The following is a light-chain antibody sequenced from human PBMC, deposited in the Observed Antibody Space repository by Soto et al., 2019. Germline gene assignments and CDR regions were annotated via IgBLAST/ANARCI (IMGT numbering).Light chain of an antibody. CDR3: QQYGSSPRT. V-gene: IGKV3-11*01. Sequence: IVLTHSPATLSLSPGERATLSCRASQSVSSYLAWYQQKPGQAPRLLIYDASNRATGIPARFSGSGSGTDFTLTISSLEPEDFAVYYCQQYGSSPRTFGQGTRWIS. CDR2: DAS. CDR1: QSVSSY. J-gene: IGKJ1*01.